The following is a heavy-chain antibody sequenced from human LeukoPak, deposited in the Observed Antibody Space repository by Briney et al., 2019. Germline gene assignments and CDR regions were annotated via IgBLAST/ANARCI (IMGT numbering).Heavy chain of an antibody. CDR2: INPNSGGT. V-gene: IGHV1-2*02. D-gene: IGHD2-15*01. Sequence: GASVKVSCKASGGTFSSYAISWGRQAPGQGLEWMGWINPNSGGTNYAQKFQGRVTMTRDTSISTAYMELSRMRSDDTAVYYCARGGYCSGGSWYYYFYMDVWGKGTTVTVSS. CDR3: ARGGYCSGGSWYYYFYMDV. CDR1: GGTFSSYA. J-gene: IGHJ6*03.